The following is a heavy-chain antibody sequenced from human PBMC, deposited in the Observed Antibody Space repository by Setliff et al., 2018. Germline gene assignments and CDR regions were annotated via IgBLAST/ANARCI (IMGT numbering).Heavy chain of an antibody. Sequence: GASVKVSCKASGYTFTSHYMHWVRQAPGLGLEWMGTINPSSGRASYAQKFQCRVTMTRDTSTSTVYMDMSSLRSEDTAVYYCARGVFPYHYEGAFDIWGQGTMVTVS. V-gene: IGHV1-46*01. CDR2: INPSSGRA. CDR1: GYTFTSHY. CDR3: ARGVFPYHYEGAFDI. D-gene: IGHD3-22*01. J-gene: IGHJ3*02.